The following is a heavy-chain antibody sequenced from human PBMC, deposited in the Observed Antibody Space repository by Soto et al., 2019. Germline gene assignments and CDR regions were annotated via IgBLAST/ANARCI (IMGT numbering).Heavy chain of an antibody. Sequence: GASVKVSCKASGYTFTSYDINWVRQATGQGLEWMGWMNPNSGNTGYAQKFQGRVTMTRNTSISTAYMELSSLRSEDTAVYYCAICGYSYGYPHYYYMDVWGKGTTVTVSS. CDR1: GYTFTSYD. D-gene: IGHD5-18*01. J-gene: IGHJ6*03. CDR3: AICGYSYGYPHYYYMDV. V-gene: IGHV1-8*01. CDR2: MNPNSGNT.